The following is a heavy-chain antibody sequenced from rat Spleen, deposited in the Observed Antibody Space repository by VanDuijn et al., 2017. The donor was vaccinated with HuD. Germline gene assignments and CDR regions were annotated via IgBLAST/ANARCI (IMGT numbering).Heavy chain of an antibody. Sequence: QVQLKESGPGLVQPSQTLSLTCTVAGFSLTSYNVHWVRQSPGKGLEWVGVMWRSGSTEYNSALKSRLSISRDTSKSQVFLKMNSLQTEDTATYYCVRDGGELGYWGQGIVVTVSS. J-gene: IGHJ2*01. D-gene: IGHD4-3*01. CDR3: VRDGGELGY. CDR1: GFSLTSYN. CDR2: MWRSGST. V-gene: IGHV2-41*01.